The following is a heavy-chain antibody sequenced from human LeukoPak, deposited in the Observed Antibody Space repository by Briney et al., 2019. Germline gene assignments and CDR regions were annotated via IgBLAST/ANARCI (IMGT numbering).Heavy chain of an antibody. V-gene: IGHV1-3*03. Sequence: ASVKVSCKASEYTFTSYAIHWVRQAPGQRLEWMGWINAGNGDTKYSQEFQGRLTITRDTSATTAYMELSSLTSEDMAVYYCAGILWGRQNWFDPWGQGTLVTVSS. J-gene: IGHJ5*02. CDR1: EYTFTSYA. D-gene: IGHD3-10*01. CDR3: AGILWGRQNWFDP. CDR2: INAGNGDT.